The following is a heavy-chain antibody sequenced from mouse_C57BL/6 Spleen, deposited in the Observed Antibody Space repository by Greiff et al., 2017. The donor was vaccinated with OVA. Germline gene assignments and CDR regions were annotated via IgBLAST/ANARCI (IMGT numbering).Heavy chain of an antibody. V-gene: IGHV1-53*01. J-gene: IGHJ2*01. D-gene: IGHD1-1*01. CDR2: INPSNGGT. Sequence: VQLQQPGTELVKPGASVKLSCKASGYTFTSYWMHWVKQRPGQGLEWIGNINPSNGGTNYNEKFKSKATLTVDKSSSTAYMQLSSLTSEDSADYYCARGFITTVVAHYFDYWGQGTTLTVSS. CDR1: GYTFTSYW. CDR3: ARGFITTVVAHYFDY.